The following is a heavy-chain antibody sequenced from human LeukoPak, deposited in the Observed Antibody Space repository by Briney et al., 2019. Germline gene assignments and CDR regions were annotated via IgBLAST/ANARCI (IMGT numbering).Heavy chain of an antibody. V-gene: IGHV1-24*01. CDR3: ATGLHIYDSGGHYY. CDR1: GYSVAELS. Sequence: ASVRVSCKVSGYSVAELSMHWVRQARGKGLEWLGGLHPEEGETIYAQRFQGRVTMTEDTSTDTVYLELNSLRSEDTAVYYCATGLHIYDSGGHYYWGQGTLVTVSP. D-gene: IGHD3-22*01. J-gene: IGHJ4*02. CDR2: LHPEEGET.